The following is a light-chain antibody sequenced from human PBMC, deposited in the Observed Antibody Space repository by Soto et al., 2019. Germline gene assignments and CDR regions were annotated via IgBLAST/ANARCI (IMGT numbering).Light chain of an antibody. V-gene: IGLV1-36*01. CDR1: TNNVGSYA. J-gene: IGLJ2*01. Sequence: QSVLTQEASVSGTVGQKVTVSCTGGTNNVGSYAVGWYQQISHGAPKTVMFGHSLPSGLPDPFSGSKSGTAASLTIAGLEPEEGADYFWSTWDYSLGSHGLGGGTKLTVL. CDR3: STWDYSLGSHG. CDR2: GH.